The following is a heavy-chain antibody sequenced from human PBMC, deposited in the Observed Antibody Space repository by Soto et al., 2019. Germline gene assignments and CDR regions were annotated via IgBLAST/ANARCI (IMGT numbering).Heavy chain of an antibody. V-gene: IGHV5-10-1*01. Sequence: PXESLTISFTGSGYSFTSYWISLVRQMPGKGLEWMGRIDPSDSYTNYSPSFQGHVTISADKSISTAYLQWSSLKASDTAMYYCARWMQLANYYYYGMDVWGQGTKVTVYS. D-gene: IGHD5-18*01. CDR2: IDPSDSYT. J-gene: IGHJ6*02. CDR3: ARWMQLANYYYYGMDV. CDR1: GYSFTSYW.